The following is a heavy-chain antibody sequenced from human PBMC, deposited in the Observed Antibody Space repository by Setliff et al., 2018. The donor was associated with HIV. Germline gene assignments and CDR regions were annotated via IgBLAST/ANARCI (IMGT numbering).Heavy chain of an antibody. D-gene: IGHD6-13*01. J-gene: IGHJ6*03. V-gene: IGHV4-39*01. CDR3: AGGEVRSRYVSSRAPFYHYYYYMDV. CDR2: FYYNGNT. Sequence: SETLSLTCSVSGGSLTSKNYYWGWIRQTPEKGLEWIGDFYYNGNTFYNPSLESRVMISVDTSKNQISLKLTSVTAADTAVYYCAGGEVRSRYVSSRAPFYHYYYYMDVWGKGTTVTVSS. CDR1: GGSLTSKNYY.